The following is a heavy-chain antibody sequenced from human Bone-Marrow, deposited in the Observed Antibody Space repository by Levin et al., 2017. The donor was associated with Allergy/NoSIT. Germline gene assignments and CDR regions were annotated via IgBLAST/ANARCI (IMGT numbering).Heavy chain of an antibody. Sequence: GESLKISCVASGFVANSNDVNWLRQPTGRGLEWVSGMGSAGDTYYSASTKGRFTISRDNVNNSFYLQMDDLTVGDTGVYFFATGVVVNESGSGYDIWGQGTVVTVSS. CDR3: ATGVVVNESGSGYDI. CDR1: GFVANSND. D-gene: IGHD2-21*01. J-gene: IGHJ3*02. CDR2: MGSAGDT. V-gene: IGHV3-13*01.